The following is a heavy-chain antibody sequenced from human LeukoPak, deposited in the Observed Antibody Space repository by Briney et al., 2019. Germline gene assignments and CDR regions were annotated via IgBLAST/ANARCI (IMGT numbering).Heavy chain of an antibody. Sequence: GGSLRLSCAASGFTFSSYAMSWVRQAPGKGLEWVSGISGSGGSTYYADSVKGRFTISRDNSKNTLYLQMNVLRAEDTAVYYCAKTRRGVTSYFDYWGQGTLVTVSS. CDR1: GFTFSSYA. CDR2: ISGSGGST. J-gene: IGHJ4*02. V-gene: IGHV3-23*01. D-gene: IGHD2-21*02. CDR3: AKTRRGVTSYFDY.